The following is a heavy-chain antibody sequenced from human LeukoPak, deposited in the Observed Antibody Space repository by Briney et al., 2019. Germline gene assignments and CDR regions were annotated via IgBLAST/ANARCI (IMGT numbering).Heavy chain of an antibody. CDR2: IVVGSGNT. D-gene: IGHD1-1*01. CDR1: GFSFTDSS. J-gene: IGHJ5*02. V-gene: IGHV1-58*01. CDR3: AADKAPTEPYNWVDP. Sequence: SVKVSCKASGFSFTDSSVHWMRQARGQSPEWIGWIVVGSGNTNYAQKFQERVSFTRDTSTSTAYMELSSLRPEDTAVYYCAADKAPTEPYNWVDPWGQGTQVIVSS.